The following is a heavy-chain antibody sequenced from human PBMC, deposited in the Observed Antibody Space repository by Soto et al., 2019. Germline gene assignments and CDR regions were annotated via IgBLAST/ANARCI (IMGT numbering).Heavy chain of an antibody. J-gene: IGHJ1*01. V-gene: IGHV4-59*01. CDR2: IYYSGST. CDR3: ARSRTTVTPSGFQH. D-gene: IGHD4-17*01. Sequence: SETLSLTCTISGGSISSYYWSWIRQPPGKGLEWIGYIYYSGSTNYNPSLKSRVTISVDTSKNQFSLKLSSVTAADTAVYYCARSRTTVTPSGFQHWGQGTLVTVSS. CDR1: GGSISSYY.